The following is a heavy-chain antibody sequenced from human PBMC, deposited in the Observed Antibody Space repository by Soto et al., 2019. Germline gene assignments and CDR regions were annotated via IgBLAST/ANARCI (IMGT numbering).Heavy chain of an antibody. D-gene: IGHD2-8*01. CDR1: GYTLTSYG. Sequence: QAQLVQSGGEVKKPGASVKVSCRASGYTLTSYGYAWVRQAPGQGLEWMGWISAYNGDTNYAQKFQDRVTLTTDTSTTTAHMELRNLGSDDTAVYYCARSGAYCTSITCLFDSFWGLGTLVTVSS. J-gene: IGHJ4*02. CDR3: ARSGAYCTSITCLFDSF. V-gene: IGHV1-18*01. CDR2: ISAYNGDT.